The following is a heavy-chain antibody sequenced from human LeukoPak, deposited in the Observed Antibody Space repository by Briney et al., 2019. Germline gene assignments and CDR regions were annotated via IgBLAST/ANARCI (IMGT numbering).Heavy chain of an antibody. CDR3: ARDTYLGHCSSFSWSGFDP. CDR2: IYPSGDT. CDR1: GDSMTTYY. Sequence: SETLSLTCTVSGDSMTTYYWSWLRQPAGKGLEWIGRIYPSGDTNSNPTLESRVTISVDTSKKQFSLRLTSVTAADTAVYFCARDTYLGHCSSFSWSGFDPWGQGTLVTVSS. D-gene: IGHD2/OR15-2a*01. J-gene: IGHJ5*02. V-gene: IGHV4-4*07.